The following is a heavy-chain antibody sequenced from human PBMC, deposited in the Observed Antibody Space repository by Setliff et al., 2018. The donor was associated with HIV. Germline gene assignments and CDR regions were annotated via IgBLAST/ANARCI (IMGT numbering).Heavy chain of an antibody. J-gene: IGHJ4*02. CDR1: GGSIDFGAYY. CDR3: ARATESSYDLLTAFWFFDS. Sequence: SETLSLTCTVSGGSIDFGAYYWNWIRQHPGKGLEYIGYITHTGSTYYNPSLESRVTISIDTSKNQFSLSLTSVTAADTAVYYCARATESSYDLLTAFWFFDSWGQGTPVTVSS. CDR2: ITHTGST. V-gene: IGHV4-31*03. D-gene: IGHD3-9*01.